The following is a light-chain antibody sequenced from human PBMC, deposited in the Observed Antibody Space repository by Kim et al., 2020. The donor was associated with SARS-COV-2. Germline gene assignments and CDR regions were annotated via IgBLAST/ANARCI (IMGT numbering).Light chain of an antibody. V-gene: IGLV10-54*04. Sequence: QAGLTQPPSVSKDLRQTATLTCTGNRNNVADTGAAWLQQHLGHPPKLLSYRNHNRPSGISERFSASRSGNTASLTISGLQPEDEADYYCSAWDRSLSAWVFGGGTQLTVL. CDR2: RNH. CDR3: SAWDRSLSAWV. CDR1: RNNVADTG. J-gene: IGLJ3*02.